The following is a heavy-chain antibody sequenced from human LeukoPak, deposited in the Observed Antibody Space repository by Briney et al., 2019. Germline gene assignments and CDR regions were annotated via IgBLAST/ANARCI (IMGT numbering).Heavy chain of an antibody. J-gene: IGHJ5*02. D-gene: IGHD2-2*01. CDR3: ARDLEGYCSSTSCIEGGWFDP. CDR1: GYTFTSYY. Sequence: ASVKVSCKASGYTFTSYYMHWVRQAPGQGLEWMGIINPSGGSTSYAQKFQGRVTMTRDMSTSTVYMELSSLRSEDTAVYYCARDLEGYCSSTSCIEGGWFDPWGQRTLVTVSS. CDR2: INPSGGST. V-gene: IGHV1-46*01.